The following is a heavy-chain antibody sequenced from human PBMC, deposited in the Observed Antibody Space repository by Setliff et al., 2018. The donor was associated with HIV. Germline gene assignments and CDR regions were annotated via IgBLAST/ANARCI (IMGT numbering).Heavy chain of an antibody. CDR2: MNPSTGEI. D-gene: IGHD3-16*01. Sequence: ASVKVSCKTSGYSFTAYDINWVRQATGRGLEWMAWMNPSTGEIGYAQKFQGRLTMTRDSSITTAFMELRSLRSEDTAIYYCARPSHVYDDDGPLGYWGQGTLVTVSS. J-gene: IGHJ4*02. V-gene: IGHV1-8*01. CDR3: ARPSHVYDDDGPLGY. CDR1: GYSFTAYD.